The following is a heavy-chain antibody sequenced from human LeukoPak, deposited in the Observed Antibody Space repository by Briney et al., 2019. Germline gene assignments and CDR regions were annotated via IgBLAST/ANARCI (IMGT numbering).Heavy chain of an antibody. D-gene: IGHD3-22*01. V-gene: IGHV3-15*01. Sequence: PGGSLRLSCAASGFTFSNAWMSWVRQAPGKGLEWVGRIKSKTDGGTTDYAAPVKGRFTISRDDSKNTLYLQMNSLKTEDTAVYYCTTDYYDSSGYYEFDYWGQGTLVTVFS. CDR1: GFTFSNAW. CDR2: IKSKTDGGTT. CDR3: TTDYYDSSGYYEFDY. J-gene: IGHJ4*02.